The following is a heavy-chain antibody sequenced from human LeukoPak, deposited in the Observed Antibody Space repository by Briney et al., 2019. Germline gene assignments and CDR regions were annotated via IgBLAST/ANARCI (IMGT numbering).Heavy chain of an antibody. CDR1: GGSFSSIINTYYF. V-gene: IGHV4-39*07. Sequence: SETLSLTCTVSGGSFSSIINTYYFWAWIRQSPGKGLECIGGIYYSGSTSYNPSLKSRVTISVDTSKNQFSLKLRSVTAADTAVYYGAREQHSSGWPYYFDYWGQGTLVTVSS. J-gene: IGHJ4*02. CDR2: IYYSGST. D-gene: IGHD6-19*01. CDR3: AREQHSSGWPYYFDY.